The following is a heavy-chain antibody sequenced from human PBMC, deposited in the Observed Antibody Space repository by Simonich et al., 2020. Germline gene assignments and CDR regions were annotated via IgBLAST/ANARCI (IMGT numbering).Heavy chain of an antibody. Sequence: QVQLVQSGAEVKKPGASVKVSCKASGYTFTGYYMHWGRQAPGKGLEWKGWINPNSGGTNYAQKFQGRVTMTRDTSISTAYMELSRLRSDDTAVYYCARDPVVPAAIRNAFDIWGQGTMVTVSS. CDR1: GYTFTGYY. CDR2: INPNSGGT. J-gene: IGHJ3*02. D-gene: IGHD2-2*01. CDR3: ARDPVVPAAIRNAFDI. V-gene: IGHV1-2*02.